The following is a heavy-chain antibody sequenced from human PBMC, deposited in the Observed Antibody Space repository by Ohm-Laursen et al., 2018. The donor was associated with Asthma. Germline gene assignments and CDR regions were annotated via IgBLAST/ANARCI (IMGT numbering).Heavy chain of an antibody. CDR3: VREDFDWPPGYCDY. CDR1: GGSISSGDYY. D-gene: IGHD3-9*01. Sequence: TLSLTCIVSGGSISSGDYYWSWIRQSPGKGLEWIGFIYYNGYTSSNPSLKSRVTMSVDTSKNQFSLKLSSVTAADTAVYYCVREDFDWPPGYCDYWGQGTLVTVSS. J-gene: IGHJ4*02. V-gene: IGHV4-30-4*01. CDR2: IYYNGYT.